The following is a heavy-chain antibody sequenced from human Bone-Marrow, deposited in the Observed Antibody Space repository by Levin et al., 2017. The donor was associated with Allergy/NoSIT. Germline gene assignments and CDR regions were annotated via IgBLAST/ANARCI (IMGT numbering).Heavy chain of an antibody. J-gene: IGHJ4*02. D-gene: IGHD3-16*01. CDR2: IYYSGGV. Sequence: SETLSLTCTVSGDSMNYFYWSWIRQFPGKGLEWIGYIYYSGGVNYNPSLKSRATISVETSKNEFSLVLNSVTTADTAVYYCAKSSGGVEFHNWGRGTLVTVSP. CDR1: GDSMNYFY. V-gene: IGHV4-59*01. CDR3: AKSSGGVEFHN.